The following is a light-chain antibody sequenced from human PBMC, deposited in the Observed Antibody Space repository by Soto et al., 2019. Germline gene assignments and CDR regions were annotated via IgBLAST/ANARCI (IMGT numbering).Light chain of an antibody. J-gene: IGLJ3*02. V-gene: IGLV2-14*01. Sequence: QSALTQPASVSGAPGQSITISCTGTSSDVGGYHYVSWYQQHPGKAPKLMIYEVSNRPSGVSNRFSGSKSGNTASLTISGLQAEDEADYYCSSYTSSSTPWVFGGGTTLTVL. CDR3: SSYTSSSTPWV. CDR1: SSDVGGYHY. CDR2: EVS.